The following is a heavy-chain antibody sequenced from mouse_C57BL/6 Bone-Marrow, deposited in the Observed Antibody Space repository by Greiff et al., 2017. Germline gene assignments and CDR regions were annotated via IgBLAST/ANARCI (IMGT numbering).Heavy chain of an antibody. D-gene: IGHD1-1*01. CDR1: GYTFTSYW. J-gene: IGHJ1*03. CDR2: IHPNSGST. Sequence: VQLQQPGAELVKPGASVKLSCKASGYTFTSYWMHWVKQRPGQGLEWIGMIHPNSGSTNYNEKFKSKATLTVDKLSSTAYMQLSSLTSEDSAVYYCARCPSYYYDSTVHVPYWYFDVWGTGTTVTVSS. V-gene: IGHV1-64*01. CDR3: ARCPSYYYDSTVHVPYWYFDV.